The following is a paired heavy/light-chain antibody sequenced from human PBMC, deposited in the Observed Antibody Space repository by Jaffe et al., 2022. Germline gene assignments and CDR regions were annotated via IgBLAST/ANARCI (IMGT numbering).Heavy chain of an antibody. Sequence: EVQLVQSGAEVKKPGESLKISCEGSGYSFTIYWIGWVRQMPGKGLEWMGVIYPGDSDTRYSPSFQGQVTISAEKSISTAYLQWSSLKASDTAMYYCVRQRREYSGDDAFDYWGQGTLVTVSS. V-gene: IGHV5-51*01. CDR2: IYPGDSDT. CDR3: VRQRREYSGDDAFDY. J-gene: IGHJ4*02. D-gene: IGHD5-12*01. CDR1: GYSFTIYW.
Light chain of an antibody. Sequence: EIVLTQSPGTLSLSPGERATLSCRASQSVRSSLLAWYQQKPGQAPRLLVYGASSRATGIPDRFSGSGSGTDFTLSISRLEPEDFAVYYCQQYGNSPRTFGQGTNVEIK. CDR2: GAS. J-gene: IGKJ1*01. V-gene: IGKV3-20*01. CDR3: QQYGNSPRT. CDR1: QSVRSSL.